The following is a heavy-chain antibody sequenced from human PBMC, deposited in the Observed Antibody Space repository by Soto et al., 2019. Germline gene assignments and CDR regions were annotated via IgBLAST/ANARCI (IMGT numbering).Heavy chain of an antibody. Sequence: LTCEGCGGYVCSYYWSWIRQTTGKGLQWIGYIYYSGSTNYNPSLKSRVTISVDTSKSQFSLKLSAVTAADTAVYYCARGSDSPAWPQSFDYWGQGTRVTGS. CDR2: IYYSGST. D-gene: IGHD1-26*01. CDR1: GGYVCSYY. V-gene: IGHV4-59*02. J-gene: IGHJ4*02. CDR3: ARGSDSPAWPQSFDY.